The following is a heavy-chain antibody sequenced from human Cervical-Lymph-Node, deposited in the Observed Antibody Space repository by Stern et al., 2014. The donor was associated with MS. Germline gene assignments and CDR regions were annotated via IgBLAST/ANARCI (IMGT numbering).Heavy chain of an antibody. CDR3: AKQYFDSSGYSYYYGMDV. D-gene: IGHD3-22*01. CDR1: GFTFNKYA. CDR2: ISGSGGRI. V-gene: IGHV3-23*04. J-gene: IGHJ6*02. Sequence: EVQLVESGGDLVQPGGSLRLSCAASGFTFNKYAMTWVRQAPGKGLEWVSTISGSGGRIYYADSVKGRFTISRNNSQNTLYRPMHSLRAEDTAIYYCAKQYFDSSGYSYYYGMDVWGQGTTVTVSS.